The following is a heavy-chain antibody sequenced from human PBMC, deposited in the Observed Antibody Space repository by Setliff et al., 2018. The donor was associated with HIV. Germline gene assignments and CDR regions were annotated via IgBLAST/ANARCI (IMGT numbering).Heavy chain of an antibody. V-gene: IGHV4-38-2*01. CDR1: GYSISSGYY. D-gene: IGHD1-26*01. Sequence: SETLSLTCAVSGYSISSGYYWGWIRQPPGKGLEWIGSIYHSGGTYYNPSLKSRVTISVDTSKNQFSLKQISVTAADTAVYYCARGRYSGSYGYWGQGTLVTVSS. CDR3: ARGRYSGSYGY. J-gene: IGHJ4*02. CDR2: IYHSGGT.